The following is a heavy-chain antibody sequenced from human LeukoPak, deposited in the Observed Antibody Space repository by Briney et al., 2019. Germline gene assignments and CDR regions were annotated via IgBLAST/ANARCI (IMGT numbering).Heavy chain of an antibody. CDR3: TTDFQVPADY. CDR1: GFTFSNAW. D-gene: IGHD1-1*01. CDR2: IKSKTDGRTT. V-gene: IGHV3-15*01. J-gene: IGHJ4*02. Sequence: GGSLRLSCAASGFTFSNAWMSWVRQAPGKGLEWVGRIKSKTDGRTTDYAAPVKGRFTISRDDSKNTLYLQMNSLKTEDTAVYYCTTDFQVPADYWGQGTLVTVSS.